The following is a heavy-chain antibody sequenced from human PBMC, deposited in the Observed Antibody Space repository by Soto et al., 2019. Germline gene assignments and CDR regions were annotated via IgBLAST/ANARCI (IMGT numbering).Heavy chain of an antibody. CDR2: ISAYNGNT. D-gene: IGHD5-18*01. CDR3: ARGRRYRYAFHX. CDR1: GYTFTSYG. J-gene: IGHJ3*02. V-gene: IGHV1-18*04. Sequence: ASVKVCGNASGYTFTSYGISWVRQAPGQGLEWMGFISAYNGNTNYAQKLQGRVTMTTDTSTSKAHMELRSLSSHDTAVYYCARGRRYRYAFHXWGQVTMFTVS.